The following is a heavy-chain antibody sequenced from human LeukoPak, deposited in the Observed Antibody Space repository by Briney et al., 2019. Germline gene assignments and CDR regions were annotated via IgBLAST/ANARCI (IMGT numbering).Heavy chain of an antibody. D-gene: IGHD3-10*01. CDR2: INHSGST. CDR3: ARAGFREFDY. Sequence: SETLSLTCAVYGGSFSGYYWSWIRQPPGKGLEWIGEINHSGSTNYNPSLKSRVTISVDTSKNQFSLKLSSVTAADMAVYYCARAGFREFDYWGQGTLVTVSS. J-gene: IGHJ4*02. CDR1: GGSFSGYY. V-gene: IGHV4-34*01.